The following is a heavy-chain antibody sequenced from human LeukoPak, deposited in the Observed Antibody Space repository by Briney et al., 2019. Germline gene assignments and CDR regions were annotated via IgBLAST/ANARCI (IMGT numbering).Heavy chain of an antibody. CDR3: VGDQVDNVGWLT. CDR2: INGDGRTT. Sequence: GGSLRLSCAASGFTFSSYNMNWVRQAPGKGLEFVSVINGDGRTTYYADSVKGRFTISRDNSKNTLYLQMNSLRAEDTAVYYCVGDQVDNVGWLTWGQGTRVTVSS. CDR1: GFTFSSYN. D-gene: IGHD5-12*01. J-gene: IGHJ5*02. V-gene: IGHV3-64D*06.